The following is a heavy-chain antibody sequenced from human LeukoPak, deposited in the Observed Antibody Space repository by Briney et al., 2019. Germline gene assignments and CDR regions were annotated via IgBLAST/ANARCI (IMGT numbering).Heavy chain of an antibody. J-gene: IGHJ6*02. D-gene: IGHD2-21*01. Sequence: SETLSLTCAVQGGSFSGYYWSWIRQPPGKGLEWIGEINHSGSTYYNPSLKSRVTISVDTSKNQFSLKLSSVTAADTALYYCARAGIDYYYGMDVWGQGTTVTVSS. CDR3: ARAGIDYYYGMDV. CDR2: INHSGST. CDR1: GGSFSGYY. V-gene: IGHV4-34*01.